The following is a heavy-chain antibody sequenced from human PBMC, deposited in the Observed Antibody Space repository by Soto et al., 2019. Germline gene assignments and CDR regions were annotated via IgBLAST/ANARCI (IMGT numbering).Heavy chain of an antibody. V-gene: IGHV3-23*01. CDR3: AKDTYYDSSGYYYPRYYFDY. D-gene: IGHD3-22*01. Sequence: SGGSLRLSCAASGFTFSSYAMSWVRQAPGKGLEWVSAISGSGGSTYYADSVKGRFTISRDNSKNTLYLQMNSLRAEDTAVYYCAKDTYYDSSGYYYPRYYFDYWGQGTLVTVSS. CDR2: ISGSGGST. CDR1: GFTFSSYA. J-gene: IGHJ4*02.